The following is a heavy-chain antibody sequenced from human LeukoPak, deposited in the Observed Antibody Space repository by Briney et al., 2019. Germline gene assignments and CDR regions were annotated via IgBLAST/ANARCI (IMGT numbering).Heavy chain of an antibody. J-gene: IGHJ3*02. D-gene: IGHD3-22*01. CDR3: ARQHYDSSGRDDAFDI. CDR1: GGSLSSYY. CDR2: IYYSGST. Sequence: PSETLSLTCTASGGSLSSYYWSWIRQPPGKGLEWIGYIYYSGSTNYNPSLKSRVTISVDTSKNQFSLKLSSVTAADTAVYYCARQHYDSSGRDDAFDIWGQGTMVTVSS. V-gene: IGHV4-59*08.